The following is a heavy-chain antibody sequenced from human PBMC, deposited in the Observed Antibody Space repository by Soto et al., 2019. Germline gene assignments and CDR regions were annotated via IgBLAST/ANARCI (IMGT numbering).Heavy chain of an antibody. V-gene: IGHV3-30*04. CDR2: ISRDGSYI. CDR1: GFTFSRHA. CDR3: ARTRNGGVADSFDS. D-gene: IGHD3-3*01. J-gene: IGHJ5*01. Sequence: GGSLRLSGAASGFTFSRHAIHWVRLTPGRGLEWVLAISRDGSYIYYTDSVKGRFTVSRDNSKNTVFVQMNRLIPDDTALYFCARTRNGGVADSFDSWGQRTRFTTSS.